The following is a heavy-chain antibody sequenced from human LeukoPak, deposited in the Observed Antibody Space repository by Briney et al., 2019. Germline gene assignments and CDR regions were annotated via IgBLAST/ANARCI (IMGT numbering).Heavy chain of an antibody. Sequence: GGSLRLYCAASGFTFSNYAMSWVRQPPGMGQEFVSVVTGRGGDTYYTGSVNGRITISRDNSKNTLYLQMNSLRAEDTAVYYCARGTLEHCSGASCYPLDSWGQGTLVTVSS. V-gene: IGHV3-23*01. CDR3: ARGTLEHCSGASCYPLDS. CDR2: VTGRGGDT. D-gene: IGHD2-15*01. CDR1: GFTFSNYA. J-gene: IGHJ5*01.